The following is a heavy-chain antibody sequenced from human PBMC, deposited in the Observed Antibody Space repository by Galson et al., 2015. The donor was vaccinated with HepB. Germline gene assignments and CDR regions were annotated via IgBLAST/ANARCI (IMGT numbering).Heavy chain of an antibody. V-gene: IGHV5-51*01. Sequence: QSGAEVKKPGESLKISCEGSGYKFNNYWIGWVRQMPGKGLEWMGIIYPGDSDIRYSPSFQGQVTISADKSISTAYLQWSSLKASDTAIYYCARLAYIVVVTGRLSGYFGLWGPGTLVTVSS. CDR1: GYKFNNYW. CDR3: ARLAYIVVVTGRLSGYFGL. J-gene: IGHJ2*01. D-gene: IGHD2-21*02. CDR2: IYPGDSDI.